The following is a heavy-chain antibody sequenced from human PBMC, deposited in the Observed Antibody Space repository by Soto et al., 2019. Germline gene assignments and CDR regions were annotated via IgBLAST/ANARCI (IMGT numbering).Heavy chain of an antibody. D-gene: IGHD3-10*01. CDR1: GGSISSYY. Sequence: QVQLQESGPGLVKPSETLSLTCTVSGGSISSYYWSWIRQPPGKGLEWIGYIYYSGSTNYNPSLKSRVTISVDTSKNQFSLKLSSVTAADTAVYYCARGRKLWFGFDYWGQGTLVTVSS. CDR2: IYYSGST. CDR3: ARGRKLWFGFDY. V-gene: IGHV4-59*01. J-gene: IGHJ4*02.